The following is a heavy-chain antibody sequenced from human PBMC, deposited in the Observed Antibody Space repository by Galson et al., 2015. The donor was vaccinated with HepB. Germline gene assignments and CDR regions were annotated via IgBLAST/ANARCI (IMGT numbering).Heavy chain of an antibody. J-gene: IGHJ4*02. D-gene: IGHD6-19*01. CDR3: GRDRGDRGGWPIFDY. CDR1: GSTLSNYR. Sequence: SLRLSCAASGSTLSNYRMSWVRQPPGKGLEWVASIRESGSETSYADSLEGRFTISRDSATTSLYPQMNSLRADDTAVYYCGRDRGDRGGWPIFDYWGQGALVTVSS. V-gene: IGHV3-7*03. CDR2: IRESGSET.